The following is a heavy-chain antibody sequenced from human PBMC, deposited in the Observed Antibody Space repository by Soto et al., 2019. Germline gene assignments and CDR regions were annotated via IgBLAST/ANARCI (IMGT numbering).Heavy chain of an antibody. CDR1: GFTFSSYA. D-gene: IGHD3-10*01. J-gene: IGHJ4*02. CDR3: ARTVRGVFYFDY. Sequence: GGSLRLSCAASGFTFSSYAMSWVRQAPGKGLEWVSAISGSGGSTYYADSVKGRFTISRDNSKNTLYLQMNSLRAEDTAVYYCARTVRGVFYFDYWGQGTLVTVS. CDR2: ISGSGGST. V-gene: IGHV3-23*01.